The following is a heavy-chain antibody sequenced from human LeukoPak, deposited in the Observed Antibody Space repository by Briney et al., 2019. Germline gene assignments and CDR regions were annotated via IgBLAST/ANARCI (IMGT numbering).Heavy chain of an antibody. CDR2: INPSGGST. J-gene: IGHJ4*02. D-gene: IGHD5-24*01. Sequence: GASVKVSCKASGYTFTSYGISWVRQAPGQGLEWMGIINPSGGSTSYAQKFQGRVTMTRDMSTSTVYMELSSLRSEDTAVYYCARVEMATITTGGGTGNFDYWGQGTLVTVSS. CDR1: GYTFTSYG. V-gene: IGHV1-46*01. CDR3: ARVEMATITTGGGTGNFDY.